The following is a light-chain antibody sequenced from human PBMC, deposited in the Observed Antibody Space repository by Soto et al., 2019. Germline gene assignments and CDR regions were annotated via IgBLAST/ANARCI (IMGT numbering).Light chain of an antibody. J-gene: IGKJ1*01. CDR3: QQYNNWRT. CDR2: DAS. Sequence: EIVMTPSPAALSVSQRERATLSCRASQSVDSNLAWYQQKPGQPPRLLIYDASTRATGIPARISGSGSGTEFTLTISSLQSEDFAVYYCQQYNNWRTFGQRAKVDI. CDR1: QSVDSN. V-gene: IGKV3-15*01.